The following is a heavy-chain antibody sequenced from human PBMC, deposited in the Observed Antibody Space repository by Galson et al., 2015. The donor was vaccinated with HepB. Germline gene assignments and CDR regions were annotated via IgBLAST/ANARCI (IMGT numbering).Heavy chain of an antibody. CDR2: IYPGDSDT. D-gene: IGHD3-3*01. Sequence: QSGAEVKKPGESLKISCKGFGYSFTSYWIGWVRQMPGKGLEWMGIIYPGDSDTRYSPSFQGQVTISADKSISTAYLQWSSLKASDTAMYYCARHRERFLGDPRPFDPWGQGTLVTVSS. J-gene: IGHJ5*02. V-gene: IGHV5-51*01. CDR1: GYSFTSYW. CDR3: ARHRERFLGDPRPFDP.